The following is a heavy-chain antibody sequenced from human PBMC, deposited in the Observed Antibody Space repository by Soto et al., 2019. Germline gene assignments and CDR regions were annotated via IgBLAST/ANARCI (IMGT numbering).Heavy chain of an antibody. CDR3: ARVGLYSSSYYYYYYMDV. CDR1: GFTFSDYY. J-gene: IGHJ6*03. CDR2: ISSSGSTI. Sequence: GGSLRLSCAASGFTFSDYYMSWIRQAPGKGLEWVSYISSSGSTIYYADSVKGRFTISRDNAKNSLYLQMSSLRAEDTAVYYCARVGLYSSSYYYYYYMDVWGKGTTVTVSS. D-gene: IGHD6-13*01. V-gene: IGHV3-11*01.